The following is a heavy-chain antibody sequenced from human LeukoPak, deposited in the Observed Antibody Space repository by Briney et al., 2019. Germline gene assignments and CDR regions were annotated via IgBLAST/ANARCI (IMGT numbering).Heavy chain of an antibody. V-gene: IGHV3-21*06. D-gene: IGHD2-2*01. CDR3: ARADCSGSTCYLRHSWLDP. CDR1: GFTLSTFD. Sequence: RGSLRLSCAASGFTLSTFDMNWVRQAPGKGLEWVSSISTSSRYIYYRDSVKGRFTISRDDAKNSLYLQMNSLTVEDTAVYYCARADCSGSTCYLRHSWLDPWGQGTLVTVSS. J-gene: IGHJ5*02. CDR2: ISTSSRYI.